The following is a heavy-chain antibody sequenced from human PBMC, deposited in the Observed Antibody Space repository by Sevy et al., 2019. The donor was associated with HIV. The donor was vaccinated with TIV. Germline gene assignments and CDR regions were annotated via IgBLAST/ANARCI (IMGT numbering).Heavy chain of an antibody. Sequence: GGSLRLSCAAFGFPFNNAWMSWVRQAPGKGLEWVGRIKSKTDGGTTDYATPVKGRFTISRDDSKNTLYLQMNSLKTDDTAVYYCTLEGLYCSGGNCYSEGFDTWGQGTLVTVSS. CDR2: IKSKTDGGTT. CDR1: GFPFNNAW. V-gene: IGHV3-15*01. CDR3: TLEGLYCSGGNCYSEGFDT. J-gene: IGHJ4*02. D-gene: IGHD2-15*01.